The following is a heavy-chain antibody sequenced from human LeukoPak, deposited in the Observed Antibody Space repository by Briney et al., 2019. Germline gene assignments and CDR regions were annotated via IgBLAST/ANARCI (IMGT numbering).Heavy chain of an antibody. V-gene: IGHV4-34*01. CDR1: GGSFSDYY. D-gene: IGHD2-15*01. CDR2: IYYSGST. Sequence: SETLSLTCAVYGGSFSDYYWSWLRQPPGKGLEWIGSIYYSGSTYYNPSLKSRVTISVDTSKNQFSLKLSSVTAADTAVYYCARGYCSGGSCNGNWFDPWGQGTLVTVSS. CDR3: ARGYCSGGSCNGNWFDP. J-gene: IGHJ5*02.